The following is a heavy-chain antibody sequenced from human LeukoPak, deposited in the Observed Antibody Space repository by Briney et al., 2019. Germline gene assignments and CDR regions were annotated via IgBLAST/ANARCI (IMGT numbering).Heavy chain of an antibody. CDR1: GFTFSSYA. CDR2: ISYDGSKK. V-gene: IGHV3-30-3*01. D-gene: IGHD2-21*02. J-gene: IGHJ4*02. CDR3: ARDWCGGDCFSFGGDY. Sequence: TGGSLRLSCAASGFTFSSYAMHWVRQAPGKGLEWVAVISYDGSKKYYADSVKGRFTISRDNSKNTLYLQMNSLRSEDTAVYYCARDWCGGDCFSFGGDYWGQGILVTVSS.